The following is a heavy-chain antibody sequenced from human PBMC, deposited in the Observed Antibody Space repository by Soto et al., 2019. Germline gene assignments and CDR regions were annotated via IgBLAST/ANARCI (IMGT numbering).Heavy chain of an antibody. CDR1: GGTFISDA. CDR3: ARCHSDSSGPGYLDS. D-gene: IGHD3-22*01. CDR2: VIPMFPKA. Sequence: QVRLVQSEAEVKKAGSSVKGSCKASGGTFISDAVTWVRQAPGQGLEWMGGVIPMFPKANYAQKFQGRATITADKSTSTVYMELHSLKSEYTALYYCARCHSDSSGPGYLDSWGQRTLVTVTS. V-gene: IGHV1-69*06. J-gene: IGHJ4*02.